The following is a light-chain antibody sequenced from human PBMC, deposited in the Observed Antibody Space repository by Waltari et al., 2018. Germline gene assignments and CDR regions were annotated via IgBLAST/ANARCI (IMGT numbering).Light chain of an antibody. J-gene: IGKJ5*01. CDR3: QQYYSSPIT. CDR1: QSVLYSSNNKNY. V-gene: IGKV4-1*01. CDR2: WAS. Sequence: DIMMTQSPDSLSVSLGERATINCKSSQSVLYSSNNKNYFAWYQQKPRQPPKLLIYWASTRQSGVPDRFSGSGSGTDFTLTISNLQAEDVAVYYCQQYYSSPITFGQGTRLELK.